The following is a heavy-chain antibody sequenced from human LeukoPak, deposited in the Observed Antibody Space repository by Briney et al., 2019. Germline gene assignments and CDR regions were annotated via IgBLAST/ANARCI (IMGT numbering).Heavy chain of an antibody. CDR2: IIPIFGTA. J-gene: IGHJ4*02. CDR3: ARGYCSGGSCLDY. D-gene: IGHD2-15*01. V-gene: IGHV1-69*01. CDR1: VGTFSSYA. Sequence: SVKVSCKASVGTFSSYAISWVRQATGQGLEWMGGIIPIFGTANYAQKFQGRVTITADESTSTAYMELSSLRSEDTAVYYCARGYCSGGSCLDYWGQGTLVTVSS.